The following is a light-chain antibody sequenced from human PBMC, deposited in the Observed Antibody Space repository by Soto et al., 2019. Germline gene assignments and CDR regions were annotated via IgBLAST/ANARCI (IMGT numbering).Light chain of an antibody. Sequence: DIQMIQSPSSLSAYVGARATISCRASQDIGNHLAWYQQKPGKVPKLLIHAASTLQSGVPSRFSGSGSGTDFTLTISSLQPEDVATYCCEMYNIAPLITFGQGTRLEIK. CDR1: QDIGNH. CDR2: AAS. V-gene: IGKV1-27*01. CDR3: EMYNIAPLIT. J-gene: IGKJ5*01.